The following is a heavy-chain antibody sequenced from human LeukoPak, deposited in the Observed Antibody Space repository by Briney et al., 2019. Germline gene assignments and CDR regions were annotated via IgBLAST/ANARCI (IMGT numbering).Heavy chain of an antibody. CDR2: IHTSGST. D-gene: IGHD3-3*01. J-gene: IGHJ4*02. Sequence: SETLSLTCTVSGGSTSNYCCTWLRQSAGKGLEWIGRIHTSGSTNYNPSLKSRVSMSVDTSKNQFSLKLSSVTAADTAVYYCARDPEGHGYYFDYWGQGALVTVSS. CDR3: ARDPEGHGYYFDY. CDR1: GGSTSNYC. V-gene: IGHV4-4*07.